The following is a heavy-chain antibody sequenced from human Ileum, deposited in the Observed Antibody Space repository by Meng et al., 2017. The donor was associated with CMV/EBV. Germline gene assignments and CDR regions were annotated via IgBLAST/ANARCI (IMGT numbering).Heavy chain of an antibody. J-gene: IGHJ4*02. CDR2: ITPFIGLP. V-gene: IGHV1-69*16. CDR3: VREAWTPRAGRLYYFDF. CDR1: GGTFNSYT. D-gene: IGHD6-25*01. Sequence: SVKVSCKASGGTFNSYTISWVRQAPGQGLEWMGGITPFIGLPDYAQSFQGRVSISTTESKSTVYLQLSSLRSGDTAVYYCVREAWTPRAGRLYYFDFWGPGTLVTVSS.